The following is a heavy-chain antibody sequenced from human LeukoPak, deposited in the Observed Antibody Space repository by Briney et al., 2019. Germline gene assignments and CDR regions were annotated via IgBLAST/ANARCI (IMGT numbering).Heavy chain of an antibody. CDR2: ISSSGSTI. Sequence: GGSLRLSCAASGFTFSDYYMSWIRQAPGKGLEWVSYISSSGSTIYYADSVKGRFTISRDNAKNSPYLQMNSLRAEDTAVYYCASHAVDDFWSGYSQYYFDYWGQGTLVTVSS. V-gene: IGHV3-11*01. CDR3: ASHAVDDFWSGYSQYYFDY. D-gene: IGHD3-3*01. CDR1: GFTFSDYY. J-gene: IGHJ4*02.